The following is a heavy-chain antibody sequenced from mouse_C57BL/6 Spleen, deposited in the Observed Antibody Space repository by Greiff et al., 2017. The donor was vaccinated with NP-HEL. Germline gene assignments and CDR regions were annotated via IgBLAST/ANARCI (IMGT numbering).Heavy chain of an antibody. CDR2: ISDGGSYT. V-gene: IGHV5-4*01. J-gene: IGHJ1*03. CDR1: GFTFSSYA. CDR3: ARDYREGYFDV. Sequence: EVQLVESGGGLVEPGGSLKLSCAASGFTFSSYAMSWVRQTPEKRLEWVATISDGGSYTYYPDNVKGRFTISRDNAKNNLYLQMSHLKSEDTAMYYCARDYREGYFDVWGTGTTVTVSS.